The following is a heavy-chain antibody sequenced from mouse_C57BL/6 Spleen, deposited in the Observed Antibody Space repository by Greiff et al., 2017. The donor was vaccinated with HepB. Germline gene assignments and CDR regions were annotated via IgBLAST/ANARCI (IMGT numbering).Heavy chain of an antibody. D-gene: IGHD2-3*01. CDR3: ARHDGYYWYFDV. V-gene: IGHV2-6-1*01. CDR2: IWSDGST. CDR1: GFSLTSYG. Sequence: VKLVESGPGLVAPSQRLSITCTVSGFSLTSYGVHWVRQPPGKGLEWLVVIWSDGSTTYNSDLKSRLSISKDNSKSQVFFKMNSLQTDDTAMYYCARHDGYYWYFDVWGTGTTVTVSS. J-gene: IGHJ1*03.